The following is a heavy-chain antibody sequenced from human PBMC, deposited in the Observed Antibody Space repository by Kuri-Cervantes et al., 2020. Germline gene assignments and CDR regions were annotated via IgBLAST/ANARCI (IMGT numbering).Heavy chain of an antibody. D-gene: IGHD2-2*01. J-gene: IGHJ6*02. V-gene: IGHV4-59*01. CDR2: IYYSGST. Sequence: GSLRLSCTVSGGSISSYYWSWIRQPPGKGLEWIGYIYYSGSTNYNPSLKSRVTISVDTSKNQFSLKLSSVTAEDTALYYCAKETYCSSTSCGYGMDVWGQGTTVTVSS. CDR3: AKETYCSSTSCGYGMDV. CDR1: GGSISSYY.